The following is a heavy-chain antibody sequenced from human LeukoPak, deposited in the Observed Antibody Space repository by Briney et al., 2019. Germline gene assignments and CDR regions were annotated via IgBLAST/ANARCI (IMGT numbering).Heavy chain of an antibody. D-gene: IGHD4-17*01. J-gene: IGHJ4*02. V-gene: IGHV3-48*01. CDR3: ARATSVTAASY. CDR1: GFTFSSYS. CDR2: ISSTGITT. Sequence: PGGSLRLSCGAFGFTFSSYSMNWVRQAPGKGLEWVSYISSTGITTYYVDSVKGRFTISRDNAKNSLYLEMSSLRAEDTAVYYCARATSVTAASYWGQGTLVTVSS.